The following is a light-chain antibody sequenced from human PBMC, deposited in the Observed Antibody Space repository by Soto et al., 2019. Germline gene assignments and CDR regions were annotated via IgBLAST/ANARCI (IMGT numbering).Light chain of an antibody. CDR1: QSVSSY. CDR2: DAT. Sequence: EIVLTQSPATLSLSPGERATLSCRASQSVSSYLAWYQQKPGQAPRLLIYDATNRATGIPSRFSGSWSGTDFTLTISSLEPDDFAVYYWQQRSNWPPYTFGHGTTLEIK. CDR3: QQRSNWPPYT. J-gene: IGKJ2*01. V-gene: IGKV3-11*01.